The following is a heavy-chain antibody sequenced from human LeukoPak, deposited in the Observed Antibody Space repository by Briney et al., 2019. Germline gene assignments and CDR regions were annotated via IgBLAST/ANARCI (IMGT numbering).Heavy chain of an antibody. Sequence: SQTLSLTCTVSGGSVTSGNYYWNWIRQPAGKGLEWIGRIYTNGGASYNPSLKSRVTISIDASKNQFSLKLSSVTAADTAVYYCAREPPGYWGQGTLVTVSS. V-gene: IGHV4-61*02. CDR1: GGSVTSGNYY. CDR3: AREPPGY. J-gene: IGHJ4*02. CDR2: IYTNGGA.